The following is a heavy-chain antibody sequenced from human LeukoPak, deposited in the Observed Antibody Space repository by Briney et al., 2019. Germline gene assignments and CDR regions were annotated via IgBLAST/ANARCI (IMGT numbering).Heavy chain of an antibody. CDR1: GFTFSSCT. CDR2: ISGSNSYI. CDR3: ARDHQYSSSWYNYYYGMDV. V-gene: IGHV3-21*01. J-gene: IGHJ6*02. D-gene: IGHD6-13*01. Sequence: PGGSLRLSCAASGFTFSSCTMHWIRQAPGKGLEWVSSISGSNSYIFYADSVKGRFTVSRDNAKDSLYLQMNSLRAEDTAVYYCARDHQYSSSWYNYYYGMDVWGQGTTVTVSS.